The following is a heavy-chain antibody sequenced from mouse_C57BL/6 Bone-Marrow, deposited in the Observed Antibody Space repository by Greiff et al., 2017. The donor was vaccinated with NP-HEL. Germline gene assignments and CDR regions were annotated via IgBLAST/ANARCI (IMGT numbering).Heavy chain of an antibody. CDR2: INPNNGGT. D-gene: IGHD1-1*01. J-gene: IGHJ1*03. CDR1: GYTFTDYY. CDR3: ARRKFYYYGSSPYWYFDV. Sequence: VHVKQSGPELVKPGASVKISCKASGYTFTDYYMNWVKQSHGKSLEWIGDINPNNGGTSYNQKFKGKATLTVDKSSSTAYMELRSLTSEDSAVYYCARRKFYYYGSSPYWYFDVWGTGTTVTVSS. V-gene: IGHV1-26*01.